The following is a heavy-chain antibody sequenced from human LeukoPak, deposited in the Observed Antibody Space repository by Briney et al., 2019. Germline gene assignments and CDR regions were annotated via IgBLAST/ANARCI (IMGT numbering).Heavy chain of an antibody. J-gene: IGHJ3*02. CDR3: ARSGYYYVNAFDT. Sequence: SETLSLTCTVSGGSISSYYWSWIRQPPGKGLEWIGYIYYSGSTNYNPSLKSRVTISVDTSKNQFSLKLSSVTAADTAVYYCARSGYYYVNAFDTWGQGTMVTVSS. CDR2: IYYSGST. D-gene: IGHD3-22*01. V-gene: IGHV4-59*08. CDR1: GGSISSYY.